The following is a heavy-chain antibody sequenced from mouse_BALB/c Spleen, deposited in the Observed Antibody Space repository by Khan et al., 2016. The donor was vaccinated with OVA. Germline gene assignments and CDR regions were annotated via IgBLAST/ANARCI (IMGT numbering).Heavy chain of an antibody. CDR2: ISRSSSYT. D-gene: IGHD2-4*01. Sequence: VQLKESGGDLVKPGGSLKLSCAASGFPFSTYGMSWVRQAPDKRLEWVATISRSSSYTYYPGSVKERFTLSRDNAKNTLYLQMSSLKSEDTGIYYCARRLPSYFDYWGQGTTLTVSA. CDR3: ARRLPSYFDY. CDR1: GFPFSTYG. V-gene: IGHV5-6*01. J-gene: IGHJ2*01.